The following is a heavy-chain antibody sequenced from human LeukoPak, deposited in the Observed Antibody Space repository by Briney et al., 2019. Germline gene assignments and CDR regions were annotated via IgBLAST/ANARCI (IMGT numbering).Heavy chain of an antibody. CDR2: TSAYNGNT. V-gene: IGHV1-18*04. CDR3: VRDLGVDTTMIFFDY. J-gene: IGHJ4*02. D-gene: IGHD5-18*01. CDR1: GYTFTSYG. Sequence: GASVKVSCKASGYTFTSYGISWVRQAPGQGLEWMGWTSAYNGNTNYAQKLQGRVTMTQDTSTSTAYMELRSLRSDDTAVYYCVRDLGVDTTMIFFDYWGQGTLVTVSS.